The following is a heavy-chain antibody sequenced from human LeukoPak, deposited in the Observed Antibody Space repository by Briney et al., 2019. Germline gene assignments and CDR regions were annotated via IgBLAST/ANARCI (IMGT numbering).Heavy chain of an antibody. J-gene: IGHJ5*02. Sequence: ASVKVSCKASGYTLANYYMHWVRQAPGQGLEWMGIINPSGGSTSYAQKFQGRVTMTRDTSTSTVYMELSSLRSEDTAVYYCAREMYYDFWSGLGYNWFDPWGQGTLVTVSS. CDR3: AREMYYDFWSGLGYNWFDP. CDR2: INPSGGST. D-gene: IGHD3-3*01. CDR1: GYTLANYY. V-gene: IGHV1-46*01.